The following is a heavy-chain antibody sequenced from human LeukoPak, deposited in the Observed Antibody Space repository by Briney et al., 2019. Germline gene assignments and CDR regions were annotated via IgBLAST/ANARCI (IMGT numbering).Heavy chain of an antibody. CDR2: IYPSDSET. V-gene: IGHV5-51*01. D-gene: IGHD1-26*01. CDR3: ARRRSGSYIDY. CDR1: GYIFTSHW. J-gene: IGHJ4*02. Sequence: GESLKISCKGSGYIFTSHWIGWVRQMPGKGLEWMGIIYPSDSETRYSPSFQGQVTISVDKSISTAYLQWSSLKASDTAMYYCARRRSGSYIDYWGQGTLVTVSS.